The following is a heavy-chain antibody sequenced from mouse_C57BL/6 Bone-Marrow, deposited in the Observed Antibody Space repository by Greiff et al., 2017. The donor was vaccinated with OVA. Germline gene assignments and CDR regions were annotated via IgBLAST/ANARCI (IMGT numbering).Heavy chain of an antibody. CDR1: GFTFSSYA. CDR2: ISDGGSYT. V-gene: IGHV5-9-1*01. D-gene: IGHD3-2*02. Sequence: EVMLVESGGGLVKPGGSLKLSCAASGFTFSSYAMSWVRQTPEKRLEWVATISDGGSYTYYPDSVKGRFTISRDNAKNTLYLQMSSLKSEDTAMYYCARQRRRRRFAYWGQGTLVTVSA. CDR3: ARQRRRRRFAY. J-gene: IGHJ3*01.